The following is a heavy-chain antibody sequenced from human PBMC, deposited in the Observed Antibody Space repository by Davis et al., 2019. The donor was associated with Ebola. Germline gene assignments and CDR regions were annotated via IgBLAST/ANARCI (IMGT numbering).Heavy chain of an antibody. CDR3: AISSSLDYYYYYGMDV. D-gene: IGHD6-6*01. J-gene: IGHJ6*02. CDR2: IYYSGST. V-gene: IGHV4-39*01. Sequence: GSLRLSCTVSGGSISSSSYYWGWIRQPPGKGLEWIGSIYYSGSTYYNPSLKSRVTISVDTSKNQFSLKLSSVTAADTAVYYCAISSSLDYYYYYGMDVWGQGTTVIVSS. CDR1: GGSISSSSYY.